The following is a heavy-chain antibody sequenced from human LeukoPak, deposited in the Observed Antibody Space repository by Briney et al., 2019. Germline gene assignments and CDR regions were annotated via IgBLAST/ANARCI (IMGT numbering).Heavy chain of an antibody. CDR3: ARGIGIGTVLMVHGNMDV. V-gene: IGHV7-4-1*02. Sequence: ASVKVSCKASGYTFTSYAMNWVQQAPGQGLEWMGWINTNTGNPTYAQGFTGRFVFSLDTSVSTAYLQISSLKAEDTAVYYCARGIGIGTVLMVHGNMDVWGKGTTVTVSS. CDR2: INTNTGNP. CDR1: GYTFTSYA. D-gene: IGHD2-8*01. J-gene: IGHJ6*03.